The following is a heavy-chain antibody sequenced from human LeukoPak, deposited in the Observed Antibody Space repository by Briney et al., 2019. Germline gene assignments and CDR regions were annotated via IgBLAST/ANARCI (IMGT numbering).Heavy chain of an antibody. CDR2: IRYDGSNK. D-gene: IGHD3-22*01. Sequence: GGSLRLSCAASGSTFSSYGMHWVRQAPGKGLEWVAFIRYDGSNKYYADSVKGRFTISRDNSKNTLYLQMNSLRAEDTAVYYCAKDTNYYDSSGYYYGGHWDSNWFDPWGQGTLVTVSS. CDR3: AKDTNYYDSSGYYYGGHWDSNWFDP. J-gene: IGHJ5*02. CDR1: GSTFSSYG. V-gene: IGHV3-30*02.